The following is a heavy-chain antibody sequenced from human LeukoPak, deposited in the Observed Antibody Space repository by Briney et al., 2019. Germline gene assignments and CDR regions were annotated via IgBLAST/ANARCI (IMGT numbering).Heavy chain of an antibody. J-gene: IGHJ4*02. CDR2: ISSSGDST. CDR1: RFTFNTYA. V-gene: IGHV3-23*01. D-gene: IGHD2-2*01. CDR3: ARARYCSSTSCYLDY. Sequence: GGSLRLSCAGSRFTFNTYAMSWVRQARGKGVEGVSGISSSGDSTYYADSVKGRFTISRDNSKNILYLQMNSLRAEDAAVYYCARARYCSSTSCYLDYWGQGTLVTVSS.